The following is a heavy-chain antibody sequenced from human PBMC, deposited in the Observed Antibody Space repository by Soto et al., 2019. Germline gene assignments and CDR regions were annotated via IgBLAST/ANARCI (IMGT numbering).Heavy chain of an antibody. D-gene: IGHD3-22*01. Sequence: PSETLSLTCAVSGYSISSGYYWGWIRQPPGKGLEWIGSIYHSGSTYYNPSLKSRVTISVDTSKNQFSLKLSSVTAADTAVYYCARVDPYYYDSSGPRGWFDTWGQGTLVTVXS. V-gene: IGHV4-38-2*01. CDR3: ARVDPYYYDSSGPRGWFDT. CDR2: IYHSGST. J-gene: IGHJ5*02. CDR1: GYSISSGYY.